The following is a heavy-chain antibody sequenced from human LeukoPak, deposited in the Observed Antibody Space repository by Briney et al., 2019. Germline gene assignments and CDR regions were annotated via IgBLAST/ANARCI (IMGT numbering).Heavy chain of an antibody. J-gene: IGHJ3*02. Sequence: PSETLSLTCTVSGGSIRSGGYYWSWIRQHPGKGLEWIGYIYYSGNAYYNPSLRSRVSISVDTSKNQFSLKLSSVTAADTAVYYCARVVPAAMDAFDIWGQGTMVTVSS. CDR2: IYYSGNA. CDR1: GGSIRSGGYY. CDR3: ARVVPAAMDAFDI. D-gene: IGHD2-2*01. V-gene: IGHV4-31*03.